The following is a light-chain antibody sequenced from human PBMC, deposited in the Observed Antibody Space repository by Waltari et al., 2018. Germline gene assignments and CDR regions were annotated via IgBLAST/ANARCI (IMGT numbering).Light chain of an antibody. V-gene: IGLV3-25*03. CDR2: KDT. CDR1: ALPTQY. J-gene: IGLJ3*02. CDR3: LSADSSGTSTV. Sequence: SYELTQPPSVSVSPGQTARITCSGDALPTQYAFWYQQKPGHGPVSIIDKDTKRPSGIPERLSGSSAGTTVRMTISGGQAEDEADYYCLSADSSGTSTVFGGGTKLTVL.